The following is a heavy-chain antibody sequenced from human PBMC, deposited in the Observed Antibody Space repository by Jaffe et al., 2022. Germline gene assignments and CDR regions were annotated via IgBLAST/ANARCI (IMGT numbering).Heavy chain of an antibody. CDR2: LNSDGSST. J-gene: IGHJ4*02. CDR1: GFTFSDYW. D-gene: IGHD1-26*01. V-gene: IGHV3-74*03. Sequence: EVQLVESGGGLVQPGGSLRLSCAASGFTFSDYWMHWVRQAPGKGLVWVSRLNSDGSSTTYADSVKGRFTISRDNAKNTLYLQMNSLRAEDTAVYYCARDAHYQPDRWGQGTLVTVSS. CDR3: ARDAHYQPDR.